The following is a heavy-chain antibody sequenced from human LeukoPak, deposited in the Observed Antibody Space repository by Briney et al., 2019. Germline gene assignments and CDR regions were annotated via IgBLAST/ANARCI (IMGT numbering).Heavy chain of an antibody. J-gene: IGHJ4*02. D-gene: IGHD3-10*01. V-gene: IGHV3-23*01. CDR3: ARDSSMLRGPLVIYYFDY. CDR1: DFSFITYA. CDR2: ISGGGDAT. Sequence: GGSLRLSCAASDFSFITYAMSWVRQAPGKGLEWVSTISGGGDATYYADSVKGRFTISRDNSKNTLYLQMNSLRVEDTAVYYCARDSSMLRGPLVIYYFDYWGQGTLVTVSS.